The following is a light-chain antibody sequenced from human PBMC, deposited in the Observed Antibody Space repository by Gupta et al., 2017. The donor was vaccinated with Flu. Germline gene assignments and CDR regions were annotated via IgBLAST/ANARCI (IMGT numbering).Light chain of an antibody. V-gene: IGLV2-14*01. CDR3: SSDRTGDTWV. J-gene: IGLJ3*02. CDR1: TSDVGGYNH. CDR2: EGS. Sequence: QSALTQPAFVSGSPGQSVNISCTGTTSDVGGYNHVSWYQQHPGKAPKLIIYEGSDRPSGVSNRFSGSKSGNTASLTISGLQAEDEADYYCSSDRTGDTWVFGGGTKLTVL.